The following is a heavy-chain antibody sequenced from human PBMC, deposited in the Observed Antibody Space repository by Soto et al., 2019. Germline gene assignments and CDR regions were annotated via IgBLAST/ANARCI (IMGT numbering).Heavy chain of an antibody. CDR2: INAGNGNT. J-gene: IGHJ4*02. D-gene: IGHD2-8*01. Sequence: QVQLVQSGAEVKKPGASVKVSCKASGYTFTSYAMHWVRQAPGQRLEWMGWINAGNGNTKYSQKFQGRVTITRDPSASTAYMELSRLRSEDTAVYYCARSDIVLMVYAINLDYWGQGTLVTVSS. CDR3: ARSDIVLMVYAINLDY. CDR1: GYTFTSYA. V-gene: IGHV1-3*01.